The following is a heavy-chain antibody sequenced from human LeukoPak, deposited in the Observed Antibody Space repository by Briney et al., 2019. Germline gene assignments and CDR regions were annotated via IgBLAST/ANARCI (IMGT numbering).Heavy chain of an antibody. CDR2: IGIRGDT. CDR1: GFTFIDYD. D-gene: IGHD3-10*01. J-gene: IGHJ6*02. Sequence: GGSLRLSCAASGFTFIDYDMHWVRQVIGKGLEWVSAIGIRGDTHYSGSVKGRFTISRENAESSLYLQMNSLRAGDTAVYYCARARMVRGVITTGYFYYYGMDVWGQGTTVTVSS. CDR3: ARARMVRGVITTGYFYYYGMDV. V-gene: IGHV3-13*01.